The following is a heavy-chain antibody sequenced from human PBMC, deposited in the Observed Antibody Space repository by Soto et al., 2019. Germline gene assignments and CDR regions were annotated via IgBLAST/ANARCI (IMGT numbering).Heavy chain of an antibody. V-gene: IGHV3-30-3*01. CDR2: ISYDGSNK. D-gene: IGHD2-2*01. CDR1: GFTFSSYA. Sequence: PGGSLRLSCAASGFTFSSYAMHWVRQAPGKGLEWVAVISYDGSNKYCADSVKGRFTISRDNSKNTLYLQMSSLRAEDTAVYYCARGILEDIVVVPAALDVWGQGTTVTVSS. J-gene: IGHJ6*02. CDR3: ARGILEDIVVVPAALDV.